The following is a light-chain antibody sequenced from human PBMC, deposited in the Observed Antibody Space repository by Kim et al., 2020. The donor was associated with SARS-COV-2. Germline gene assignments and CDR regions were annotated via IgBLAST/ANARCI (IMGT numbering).Light chain of an antibody. CDR3: AAWDDSLNGCV. J-gene: IGLJ3*02. CDR1: STNVGNKA. CDR2: SND. V-gene: IGLV1-44*01. Sequence: GERVTNTCSGSSTNVGNKAENAYRRHQGTAPKLLIYSNDVRPSGVPDRVSGSKSGTSASLAISGLQSEDEADYYCAAWDDSLNGCVFGGGTQLTVL.